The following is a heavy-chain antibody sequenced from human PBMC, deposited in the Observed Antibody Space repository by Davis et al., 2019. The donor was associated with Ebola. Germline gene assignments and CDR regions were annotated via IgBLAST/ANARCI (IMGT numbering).Heavy chain of an antibody. CDR2: IKQDGSEK. CDR3: ASFEPVYSSSWYVGSGMDV. D-gene: IGHD6-13*01. CDR1: GFTFSSYW. J-gene: IGHJ6*02. Sequence: GESLKISCAASGFTFSSYWMSWVRQAPGKGLEWVANIKQDGSEKYYVDSVKGRFTISRDNAKNSLYLQMNSLRVEDTAVYYCASFEPVYSSSWYVGSGMDVWGQGTTVTVSS. V-gene: IGHV3-7*01.